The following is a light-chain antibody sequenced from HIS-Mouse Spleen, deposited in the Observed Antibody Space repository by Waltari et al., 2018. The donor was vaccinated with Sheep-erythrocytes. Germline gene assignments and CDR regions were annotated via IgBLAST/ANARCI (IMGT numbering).Light chain of an antibody. CDR2: DPP. Sequence: EIVLTQSPATLSLSPGVRATLSCTASQSVSSYLAWYQQKPGQAPRLLIYDPPNRPTGLPARFSGSGSGTDFTLTISSLEPEDFAVYYCQQRSNWYTFGQGTKLEIK. V-gene: IGKV3-11*01. CDR1: QSVSSY. J-gene: IGKJ2*01. CDR3: QQRSNWYT.